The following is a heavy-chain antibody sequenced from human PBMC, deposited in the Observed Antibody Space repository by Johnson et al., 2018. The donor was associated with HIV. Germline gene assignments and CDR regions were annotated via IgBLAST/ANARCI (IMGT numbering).Heavy chain of an antibody. J-gene: IGHJ3*02. Sequence: VQLVESGGGVVQPGMSLRLSCAASGFTFSNAWMSWVRQAPGKGLEWVARIKSKTDGGTTDYAAPVKGRFTISRDDSKNTLYLQMNSLRAEDTAVYYCARVGRGGGYSYAFDIWGQGTMVTVSS. V-gene: IGHV3-15*01. CDR2: IKSKTDGGTT. D-gene: IGHD1-26*01. CDR1: GFTFSNAW. CDR3: ARVGRGGGYSYAFDI.